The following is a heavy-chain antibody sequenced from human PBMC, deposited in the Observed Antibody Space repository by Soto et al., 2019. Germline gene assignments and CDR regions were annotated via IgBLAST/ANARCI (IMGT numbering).Heavy chain of an antibody. CDR1: GYTFTSYA. Sequence: ASVKVSCKASGYTFTSYAMHWVRQAPGQRLEWMGWINAGNGNTKYSQKFQGRVTITRDTSASTAYMELSSLRSEDTAVYYCARVGPNGGSSWPMLRYYYYYMDVWGKGTTVTVSS. V-gene: IGHV1-3*01. D-gene: IGHD6-13*01. J-gene: IGHJ6*03. CDR2: INAGNGNT. CDR3: ARVGPNGGSSWPMLRYYYYYMDV.